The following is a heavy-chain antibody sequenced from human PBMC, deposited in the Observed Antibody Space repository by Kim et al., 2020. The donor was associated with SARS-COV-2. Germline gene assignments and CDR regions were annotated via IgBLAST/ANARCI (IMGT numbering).Heavy chain of an antibody. J-gene: IGHJ6*02. Sequence: ASVKVSCKASGYTFTSYGISWVRQAPGQGLEWMGWISAYNGNTNYAQKLQGRVTMTTDTSTSTAYMELRSLRSDDTAVYYCATPRYSLRIAAAPPHYYYGMDVWGQGTTVTVSS. CDR3: ATPRYSLRIAAAPPHYYYGMDV. V-gene: IGHV1-18*04. D-gene: IGHD6-13*01. CDR1: GYTFTSYG. CDR2: ISAYNGNT.